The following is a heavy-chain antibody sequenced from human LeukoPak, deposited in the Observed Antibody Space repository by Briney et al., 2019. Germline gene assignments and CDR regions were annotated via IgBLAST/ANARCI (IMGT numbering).Heavy chain of an antibody. J-gene: IGHJ4*02. D-gene: IGHD3-16*01. CDR2: INPSGGST. CDR3: EREYVGGFHDY. CDR1: GYTFTSYY. Sequence: ASVKVSCKASGYTFTSYYMHWVRQAPGQGLEWMGIINPSGGSTSYAQKFQGRVTMTRDTATSTVYMELSSLRSEDTAVYYCEREYVGGFHDYWGQGTLVTVTS. V-gene: IGHV1-46*01.